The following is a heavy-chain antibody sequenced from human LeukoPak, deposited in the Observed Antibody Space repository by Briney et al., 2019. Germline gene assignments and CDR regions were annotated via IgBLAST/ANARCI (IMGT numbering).Heavy chain of an antibody. D-gene: IGHD5-24*01. V-gene: IGHV3-48*01. CDR1: GFKFSDYS. CDR2: IGIDSGNT. Sequence: GGSLRLSCAASGFKFSDYSMNWVRQVLGKGLEWISYIGIDSGNTNYADSVKGRFTISGDKAKNSLYLQMNSLRVEDTAVYYCARDYKYAFDNWGQGTLVTVSS. CDR3: ARDYKYAFDN. J-gene: IGHJ4*02.